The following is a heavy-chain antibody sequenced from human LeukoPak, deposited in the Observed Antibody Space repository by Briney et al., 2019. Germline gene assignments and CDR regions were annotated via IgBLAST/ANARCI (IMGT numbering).Heavy chain of an antibody. CDR1: GFTFSSYA. V-gene: IGHV3-30-3*01. CDR3: ARDLLGMDV. Sequence: PGGSLRLSCAASGFTFSSYAMHWVRQAPGKGLEWVAVILYDGSNKYTDSVKGRFTISRDNFKNTLYLQMNSLRGEDTAMYYCARDLLGMDVWGQGTTVTVSS. J-gene: IGHJ6*02. CDR2: ILYDGSNK.